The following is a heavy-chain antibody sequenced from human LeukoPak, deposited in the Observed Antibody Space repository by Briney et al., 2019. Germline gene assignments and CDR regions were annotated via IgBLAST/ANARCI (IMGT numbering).Heavy chain of an antibody. J-gene: IGHJ4*02. CDR1: GGSISSGGYY. D-gene: IGHD3-16*01. V-gene: IGHV4-30-2*01. CDR2: IYHSGST. CDR3: ARDSGVWGTKGGLFDY. Sequence: PSETLSLTCTVSGGSISSGGYYWSWIRQPPGKGLEWIGYIYHSGSTYYNPSLKSRVTISVDTSKNQFSLKLSSVTAADTAVYYCARDSGVWGTKGGLFDYWGQGTLVTVSS.